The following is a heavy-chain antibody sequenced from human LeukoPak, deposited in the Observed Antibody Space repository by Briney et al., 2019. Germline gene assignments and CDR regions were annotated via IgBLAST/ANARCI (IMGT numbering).Heavy chain of an antibody. CDR2: IIPIFGTA. CDR1: GYTFTGYY. D-gene: IGHD1-20*01. V-gene: IGHV1-69*13. CDR3: ARDGNNWNPDLF. Sequence: SVKVSCKASGYTFTGYYMHWVRQAPGQGLEWMGGIIPIFGTANYAQKFQGRVTITADESTSTAYMELSSLRSEDTAVYYCARDGNNWNPDLFWGQGTLVTVSS. J-gene: IGHJ4*02.